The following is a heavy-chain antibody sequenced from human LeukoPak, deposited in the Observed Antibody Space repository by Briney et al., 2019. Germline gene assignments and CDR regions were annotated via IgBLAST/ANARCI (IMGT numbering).Heavy chain of an antibody. D-gene: IGHD2-8*02. CDR2: IYTSGST. CDR1: GGSTSSGNYY. J-gene: IGHJ5*02. Sequence: SETLSLTCTVSGGSTSSGNYYWSWIRQPAGKGLEWIGRIYTSGSTNYNPSLKSRVTISVDTSKNQFSLKLNSVTAADTAVYYCARAGGVVEWFDPWGQGTLVTVSS. V-gene: IGHV4-61*02. CDR3: ARAGGVVEWFDP.